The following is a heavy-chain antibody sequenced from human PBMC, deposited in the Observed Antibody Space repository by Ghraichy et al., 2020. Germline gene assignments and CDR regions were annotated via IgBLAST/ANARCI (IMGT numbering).Heavy chain of an antibody. Sequence: SLTLSLTCSVSGDSVNGGDHFWTWIRQPPGKGLEWLGYTGSAYSNPSLKGRLTISVDTSNNQFSLNLRSVTAADTAVYFCARARDDYPHYYFDYWGQGVLDTVSS. CDR3: ARARDDYPHYYFDY. D-gene: IGHD5-24*01. CDR2: TGSA. CDR1: GDSVNGGDHF. V-gene: IGHV4-30-4*01. J-gene: IGHJ4*02.